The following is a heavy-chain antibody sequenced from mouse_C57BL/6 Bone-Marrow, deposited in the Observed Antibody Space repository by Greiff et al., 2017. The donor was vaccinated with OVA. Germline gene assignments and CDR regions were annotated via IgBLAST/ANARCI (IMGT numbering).Heavy chain of an antibody. CDR1: GFTFSSYA. V-gene: IGHV5-4*01. Sequence: EVMLVESGGGLVKPGGSLKLSCAASGFTFSSYAMSWVRQTPEKRLEWVATISDGGSYTYYPDNVKGRFTISRDNAKNNLYLQMSHLKSEDTAMYYCARDHHYSNLAYWGQGTLVTVSA. CDR2: ISDGGSYT. J-gene: IGHJ3*01. D-gene: IGHD2-5*01. CDR3: ARDHHYSNLAY.